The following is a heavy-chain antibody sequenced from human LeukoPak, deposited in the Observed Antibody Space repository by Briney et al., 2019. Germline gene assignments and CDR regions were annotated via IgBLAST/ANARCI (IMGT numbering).Heavy chain of an antibody. J-gene: IGHJ5*02. CDR2: IYSSGST. D-gene: IGHD3-10*01. CDR3: ARGAYYYGSGLPFDP. V-gene: IGHV4-59*01. Sequence: SETLSLTCTVSGVSISSYYWSWIRQPPGKGLEWIGYIYSSGSTNYNPSLKSRVTISVDTSKIQFSLKLSSVTAADTAVYYCARGAYYYGSGLPFDPWGQGTLVTVSS. CDR1: GVSISSYY.